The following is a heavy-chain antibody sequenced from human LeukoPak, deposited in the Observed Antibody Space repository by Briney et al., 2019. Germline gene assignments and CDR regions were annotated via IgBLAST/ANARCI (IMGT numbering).Heavy chain of an antibody. D-gene: IGHD2-21*01. CDR3: ARAYCGGDCPWDDAFDI. V-gene: IGHV4-34*01. Sequence: SETLSLTCAVYGGSFNGCYWSWIRQPPGKGPEWIGEINHSGDTNYNPSLKSRVTLSVDTSKNQFSLKLRSVTAADTAAYYCARAYCGGDCPWDDAFDIWGQGTMVTVSS. CDR2: INHSGDT. J-gene: IGHJ3*02. CDR1: GGSFNGCY.